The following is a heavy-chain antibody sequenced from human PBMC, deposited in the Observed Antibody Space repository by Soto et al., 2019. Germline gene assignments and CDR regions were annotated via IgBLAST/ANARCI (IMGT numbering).Heavy chain of an antibody. Sequence: SVKVSCKASGGIFSSYAIAWVRQAPGQGLEWMGGIVPIFGTPNYAQKFQGRVTITADESTSTAYMELSSLRSEDTAVYYCVTENWDYAFELDYWGLGTLVTVSS. V-gene: IGHV1-69*13. CDR3: VTENWDYAFELDY. CDR1: GGIFSSYA. J-gene: IGHJ4*02. D-gene: IGHD4-17*01. CDR2: IVPIFGTP.